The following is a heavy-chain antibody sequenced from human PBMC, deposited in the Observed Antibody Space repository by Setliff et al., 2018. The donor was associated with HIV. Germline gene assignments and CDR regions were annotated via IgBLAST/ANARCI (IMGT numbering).Heavy chain of an antibody. CDR1: GYTFSNYG. CDR2: ITSYNGNT. V-gene: IGHV1-18*01. J-gene: IGHJ2*01. CDR3: ARDHHSGRGSNFPWYSDL. D-gene: IGHD1-26*01. Sequence: ASVKVSCKASGYTFSNYGITWVRQAPGQGLEWMGWITSYNGNTNYAKKFKGRVTMTTDTSTSIAYMELKSLRSEDTAVYYCARDHHSGRGSNFPWYSDLWGRSTLVTVSS.